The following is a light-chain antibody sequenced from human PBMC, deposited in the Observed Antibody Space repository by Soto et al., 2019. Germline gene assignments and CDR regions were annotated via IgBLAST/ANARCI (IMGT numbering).Light chain of an antibody. J-gene: IGKJ4*01. CDR1: QDISNY. CDR3: QQYDNLPS. CDR2: DAS. V-gene: IGKV1-33*01. Sequence: DIQMTQSPSSLSASVGDRVTITCQASQDISNYLNWYQQKPGKTPKLLIYDASNLETGVPSRFSGSGSGTDFTCPISSLQPEDIATYYCQQYDNLPSFGGGTKVEI.